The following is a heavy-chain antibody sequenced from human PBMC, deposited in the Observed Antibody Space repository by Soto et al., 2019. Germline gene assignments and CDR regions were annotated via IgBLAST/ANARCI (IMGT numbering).Heavy chain of an antibody. V-gene: IGHV1-69*01. J-gene: IGHJ5*02. D-gene: IGHD1-1*01. CDR2: IIPIFGTA. CDR3: VLYPNWNLNWFDP. Sequence: QVQLVQSGAEVKKPGSSVKVSCKASGGTFSSYAISWVRQAPGQGLEWMGGIIPIFGTANYAQKFQGRVTITADESTSTAYMELSSMRSEDTAVYYCVLYPNWNLNWFDPWGQGTLVTVSS. CDR1: GGTFSSYA.